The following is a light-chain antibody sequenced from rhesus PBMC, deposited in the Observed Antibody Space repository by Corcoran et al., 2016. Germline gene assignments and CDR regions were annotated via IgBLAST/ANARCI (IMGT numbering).Light chain of an antibody. CDR2: GAS. CDR3: LQHSNWPHS. V-gene: IGKV3-24*01. Sequence: EIVMTQSPATLSLSPGERATPSCSASQSVSSSLAWYQQKPGQAPRLLIYGASSRANGIPDRFSGSGSGTDFTLTISSLEPEDVAVYYCLQHSNWPHSFGQGTKVEIK. CDR1: QSVSSS. J-gene: IGKJ2*01.